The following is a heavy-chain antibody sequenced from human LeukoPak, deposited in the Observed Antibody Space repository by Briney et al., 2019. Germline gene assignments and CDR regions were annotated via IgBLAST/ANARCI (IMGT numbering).Heavy chain of an antibody. V-gene: IGHV3-74*01. J-gene: IGHJ6*03. CDR3: ARDHGYSYYYYYYMDV. CDR1: GFTFSSYW. D-gene: IGHD5-18*01. CDR2: INSDGSST. Sequence: GGSLRLSCAASGFTFSSYWMHWVRQAPGKGLVWVSRINSDGSSTSYADSVKGRFTISRDNAKNTLYLQMNSLRAEDTAVYYCARDHGYSYYYYYYMDVWGKGTTVTVSS.